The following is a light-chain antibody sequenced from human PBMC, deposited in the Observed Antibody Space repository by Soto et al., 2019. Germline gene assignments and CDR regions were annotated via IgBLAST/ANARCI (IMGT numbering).Light chain of an antibody. CDR1: QAISNY. CDR3: QNYKSAPNT. CDR2: AVS. Sequence: DIQMTQSPSSLSASVGDRITITCRASQAISNYLAWYQQKPGKVPKVLIYAVSTLQTDVQSRFSGSGSGTVFTLTINSLHPEDVATYYCQNYKSAPNTFGRGTRLEIK. V-gene: IGKV1-27*01. J-gene: IGKJ2*01.